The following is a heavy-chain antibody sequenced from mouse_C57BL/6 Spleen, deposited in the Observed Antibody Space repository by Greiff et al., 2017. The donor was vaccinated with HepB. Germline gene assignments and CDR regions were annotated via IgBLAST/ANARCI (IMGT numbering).Heavy chain of an antibody. V-gene: IGHV1-26*01. Sequence: EVQLQQSGPELVKPGASVKISCKASGYTFTDYYMNWVKQSHGKSLEWIGDINPNNGGTSYNQKFKGKATLTVDKSSSTAYMELRSLTSEDSAVYYCAREGYGNSYGYFDVWGTGTTVTVSS. CDR2: INPNNGGT. J-gene: IGHJ1*03. CDR3: AREGYGNSYGYFDV. D-gene: IGHD1-1*01. CDR1: GYTFTDYY.